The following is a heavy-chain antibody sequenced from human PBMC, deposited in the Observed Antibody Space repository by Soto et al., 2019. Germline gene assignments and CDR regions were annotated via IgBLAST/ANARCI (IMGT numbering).Heavy chain of an antibody. CDR1: GFTFRSSG. D-gene: IGHD3-22*01. J-gene: IGHJ4*02. Sequence: LRLSCAASGFTFRSSGMHWVHQAPGKGLEWVAFISFDGSETYYADSVKGRFTISRDNSKNTLYLQMDSLRVEDTAVYYCVTKIVVVMTRAFDYWGQGTLVTVSS. CDR2: ISFDGSET. V-gene: IGHV3-30*03. CDR3: VTKIVVVMTRAFDY.